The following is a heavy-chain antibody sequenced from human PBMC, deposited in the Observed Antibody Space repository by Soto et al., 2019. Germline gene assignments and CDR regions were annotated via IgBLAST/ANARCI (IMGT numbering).Heavy chain of an antibody. J-gene: IGHJ6*03. D-gene: IGHD5-18*01. CDR3: VMMGAPTAMARLAYYYMDV. CDR2: ISGSGGST. Sequence: EVQLLESGGGLVQPGGSLRLSCAASGFTFSSYAMSWVRQAPGKGLEWVSAISGSGGSTYYADSVKGRFTISRDNSKNTLYLQMNSLRAEDTAVYYCVMMGAPTAMARLAYYYMDVWGKGTTVTVSS. V-gene: IGHV3-23*01. CDR1: GFTFSSYA.